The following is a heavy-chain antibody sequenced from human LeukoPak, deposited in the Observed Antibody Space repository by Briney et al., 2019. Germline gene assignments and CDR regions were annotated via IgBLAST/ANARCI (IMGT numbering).Heavy chain of an antibody. CDR2: ISAYNGNT. D-gene: IGHD3-3*01. CDR3: ARTNYEFWSGYCTGYYYYGMDV. V-gene: IGHV1-18*01. Sequence: ASVKVSCKASGYTFTSYGISWVRQAPGQGLEWMGWISAYNGNTNYAQKLQGRVTMTTDTSTSAAYMELRSLRSDDTAVYYCARTNYEFWSGYCTGYYYYGMDVWGQGTTVTVSS. CDR1: GYTFTSYG. J-gene: IGHJ6*02.